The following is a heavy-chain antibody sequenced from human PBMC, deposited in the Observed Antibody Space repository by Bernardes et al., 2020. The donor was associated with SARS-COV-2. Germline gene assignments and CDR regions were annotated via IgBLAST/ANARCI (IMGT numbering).Heavy chain of an antibody. D-gene: IGHD1-1*01. CDR3: TRGGFSTSAVYYYYDGMDV. CDR1: GGSIDTYC. V-gene: IGHV4-59*01. Sequence: SEALSLTCSVSGGSIDTYCWSWIRQTPGKGLEWIGYIYYSGSTKYNPSLGSRVTISLDTSKNQFSLTLTSVSAADTAVYYCTRGGFSTSAVYYYYDGMDVWGQGTTVTVSS. J-gene: IGHJ6*02. CDR2: IYYSGST.